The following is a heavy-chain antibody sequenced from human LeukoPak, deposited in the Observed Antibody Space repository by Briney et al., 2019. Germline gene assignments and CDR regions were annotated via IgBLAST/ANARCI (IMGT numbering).Heavy chain of an antibody. V-gene: IGHV3-11*06. CDR3: ARSASGSLDAFDI. Sequence: GGSLRLSCAASGFTFSDYYMSWIRQAPGKGLEWVSYISSSSYTNYADSVKGRFTISRDNAKNSLYLQMNSLRAEDTAVYYCARSASGSLDAFDIWGQGTMVTVSS. J-gene: IGHJ3*02. CDR1: GFTFSDYY. CDR2: ISSSSYT.